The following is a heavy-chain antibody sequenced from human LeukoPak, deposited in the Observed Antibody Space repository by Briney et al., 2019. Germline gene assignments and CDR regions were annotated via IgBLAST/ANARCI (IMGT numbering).Heavy chain of an antibody. D-gene: IGHD3-10*01. J-gene: IGHJ5*02. V-gene: IGHV4-39*01. CDR3: ARGGGELYYWFDP. Sequence: RPSETLSLTCTVSGGSISSSGYDWAWIRQPPGKGLEWIVTIYSNGRTSYHPSLKSLVTIFLDTSKNQFSLKLSSVTAADTAVYYCARGGGELYYWFDPWGQGTLVTVSS. CDR2: IYSNGRT. CDR1: GGSISSSGYD.